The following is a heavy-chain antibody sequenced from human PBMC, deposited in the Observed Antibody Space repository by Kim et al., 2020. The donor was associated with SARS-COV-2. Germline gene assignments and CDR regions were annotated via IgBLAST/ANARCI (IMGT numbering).Heavy chain of an antibody. CDR2: IYYSGST. Sequence: SETLSLTCTVSGGSISSYYWSWIRQPPGKGLEWIGHIYYSGSTNYNPSLKSRVTISVDTSKNQFSLKLSSVTAADTAVYYCARGWLRTTYYWWYFDLWGRGTLVTVSS. D-gene: IGHD5-12*01. CDR1: GGSISSYY. CDR3: ARGWLRTTYYWWYFDL. J-gene: IGHJ2*01. V-gene: IGHV4-59*01.